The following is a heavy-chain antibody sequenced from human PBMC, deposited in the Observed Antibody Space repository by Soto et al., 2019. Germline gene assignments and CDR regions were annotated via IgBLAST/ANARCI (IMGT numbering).Heavy chain of an antibody. CDR1: GGSVNSGSYY. CDR2: IYDSGST. D-gene: IGHD6-19*01. CDR3: AGGSSGWYLDFDY. Sequence: SETLSLTCTDSGGSVNSGSYYWSWIRQPPGKGLEWIGYIYDSGSTNYNPSLKSRVTISVDTSKNQFSLKLSSVTAADTAVYYCAGGSSGWYLDFDYWGQGTLVTVS. V-gene: IGHV4-61*01. J-gene: IGHJ4*02.